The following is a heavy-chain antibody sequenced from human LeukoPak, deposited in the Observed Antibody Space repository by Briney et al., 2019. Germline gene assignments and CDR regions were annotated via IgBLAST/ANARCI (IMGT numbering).Heavy chain of an antibody. Sequence: GGSLRLSCAASGFTFSDYYMTWIRQAPGKGLEWFSYISSSGSTIYYADSVKGRFTISRDNAKSSLYLQMHSLRAEDTAVYYCASTYDFWSGNFDYWGQGTLVTVSS. J-gene: IGHJ4*02. CDR3: ASTYDFWSGNFDY. CDR2: ISSSGSTI. CDR1: GFTFSDYY. V-gene: IGHV3-11*01. D-gene: IGHD3-3*01.